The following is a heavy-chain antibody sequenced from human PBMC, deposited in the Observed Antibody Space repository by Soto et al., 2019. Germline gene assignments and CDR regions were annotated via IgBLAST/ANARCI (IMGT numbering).Heavy chain of an antibody. CDR2: ISSSSSTI. CDR1: GFTFSSYS. V-gene: IGHV3-48*01. J-gene: IGHJ4*02. CDR3: ARDLGLRTNHYFDY. Sequence: GGSLRLSCAASGFTFSSYSMNWVRQAPGKGLEWVSYISSSSSTIYYADSVKGRFTISRDNAKNSLYLQMNSLRAEDTAVYYCARDLGLRTNHYFDYWGQGTLVTVSS. D-gene: IGHD3-16*01.